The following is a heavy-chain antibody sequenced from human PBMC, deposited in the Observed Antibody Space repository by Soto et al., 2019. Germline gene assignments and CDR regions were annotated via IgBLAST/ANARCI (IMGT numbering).Heavy chain of an antibody. D-gene: IGHD1-26*01. CDR1: GYSFPPCC. J-gene: IGHJ6*02. CDR2: IYPDEYDT. V-gene: IGHV5-51*01. Sequence: GESLKLSCKGSGYSFPPCCIGWVLQLPGRGLEWMGMIYPDEYDTRYSPSFQGKVTISAYKSTRTAYVQWSGLKASDSAKYYCGSHESSYSYVDPEVWGQGTTVTVYS. CDR3: GSHESSYSYVDPEV.